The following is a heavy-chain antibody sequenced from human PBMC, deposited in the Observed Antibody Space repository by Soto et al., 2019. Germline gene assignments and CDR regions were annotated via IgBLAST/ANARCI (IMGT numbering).Heavy chain of an antibody. V-gene: IGHV4-61*01. CDR3: ARAPEYCDYVWGNLNWFDP. Sequence: SETLSLTCTVSGGSVSSGSYYWSWIRQPPGKGLEWIGYIYYSGSTNYNPSLKSRVTISVDTSKNQFSLKLSSVTAADTAVYYCARAPEYCDYVWGNLNWFDPWGQGTLVTVSS. CDR1: GGSVSSGSYY. CDR2: IYYSGST. D-gene: IGHD3-16*01. J-gene: IGHJ5*02.